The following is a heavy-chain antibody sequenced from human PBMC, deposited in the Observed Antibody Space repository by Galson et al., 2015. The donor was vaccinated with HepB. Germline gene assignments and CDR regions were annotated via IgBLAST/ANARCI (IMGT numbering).Heavy chain of an antibody. CDR3: ARGFGELWDQYFDY. CDR1: GFTFSSYS. Sequence: SLRLSCAASGFTFSSYSMNWVRQAPGKGLEWVSYISSSSSSTIYYADSVKGRFTISRDNAKNSLYLQMNSLRDEDTAVYYCARGFGELWDQYFDYWGQGTLVTVSS. D-gene: IGHD3-10*01. V-gene: IGHV3-48*02. CDR2: ISSSSSSTI. J-gene: IGHJ4*02.